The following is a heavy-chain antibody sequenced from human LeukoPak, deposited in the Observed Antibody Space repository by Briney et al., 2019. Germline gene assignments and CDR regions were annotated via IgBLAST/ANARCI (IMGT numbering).Heavy chain of an antibody. J-gene: IGHJ3*02. Sequence: QTLSLTCAISGDSVSTNTAAWNWIRQSPSRGLEWLGRTSYRAKWYNDYAVSVKSRITINPDTSRNQFSLQLNSVTPEDTAVYYCARDARNAFDMWGQGTMVTVSS. CDR3: ARDARNAFDM. V-gene: IGHV6-1*01. CDR1: GDSVSTNTAA. CDR2: TSYRAKWYN.